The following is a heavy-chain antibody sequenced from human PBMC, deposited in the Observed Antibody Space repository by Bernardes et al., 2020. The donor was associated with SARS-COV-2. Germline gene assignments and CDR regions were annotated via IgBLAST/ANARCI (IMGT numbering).Heavy chain of an antibody. Sequence: GGSLRLSCAASGFTFSNHAMTWVRQAPGKGLEWVSVISGSGGTTYYADSVKGRFSISRDNFKNTLYLQMNSLRAEDTAVYYCAKASSSSWYIYDQWGQGTLVTVSS. CDR3: AKASSSSWYIYDQ. CDR2: ISGSGGTT. J-gene: IGHJ4*02. D-gene: IGHD6-13*01. V-gene: IGHV3-23*01. CDR1: GFTFSNHA.